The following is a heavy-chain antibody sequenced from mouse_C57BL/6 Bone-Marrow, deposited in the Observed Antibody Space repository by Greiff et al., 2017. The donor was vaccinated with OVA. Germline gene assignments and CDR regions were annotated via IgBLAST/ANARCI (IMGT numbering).Heavy chain of an antibody. Sequence: QVQLQQSGAELARPGASVKMSCKASGYTFTSYTIYWVKQRPGQGLEWIGYIDPTNDYTNYNQKFKGKATLTADKASSTADMQLSSLTSEDSAVYNCTRGNYFDYWGQGTTLTVSS. CDR3: TRGNYFDY. V-gene: IGHV1-4*01. CDR2: IDPTNDYT. J-gene: IGHJ2*01. CDR1: GYTFTSYT.